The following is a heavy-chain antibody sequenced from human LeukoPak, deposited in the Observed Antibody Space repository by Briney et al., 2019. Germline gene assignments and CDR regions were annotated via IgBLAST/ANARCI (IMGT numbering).Heavy chain of an antibody. J-gene: IGHJ4*02. D-gene: IGHD4-23*01. Sequence: GGSLRLSCVASGFTFDDYAMHWVRQAPGKGLEWVSGISWNSGSIGYADSVKGRFTISRDNAKNSLYLQMNSLRAEDTALYYCAKLTAYGGNSGAFDYWGQGTLVTVSS. CDR1: GFTFDDYA. CDR3: AKLTAYGGNSGAFDY. V-gene: IGHV3-9*01. CDR2: ISWNSGSI.